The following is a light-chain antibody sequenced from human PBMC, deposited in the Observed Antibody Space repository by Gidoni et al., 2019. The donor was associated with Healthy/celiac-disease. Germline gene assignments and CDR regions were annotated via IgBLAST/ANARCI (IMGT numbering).Light chain of an antibody. V-gene: IGKV1-9*01. CDR2: AAS. J-gene: IGKJ4*01. CDR1: QGISSY. CDR3: QQLNSYPRT. Sequence: DIQLTQSPSFLSASVGDRVTITCRASQGISSYLAWYQQKPGKAPKLLIYAASTLQSGVPSRFSGSGSGTEFTLTSSSLQPEDFATYYCQQLNSYPRTFXGXTKVEIK.